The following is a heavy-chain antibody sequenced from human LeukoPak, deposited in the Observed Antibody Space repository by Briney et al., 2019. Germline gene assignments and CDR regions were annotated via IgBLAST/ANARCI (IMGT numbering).Heavy chain of an antibody. V-gene: IGHV4-39*01. CDR3: ARRSPGAAADYYFDY. CDR1: GGSISSSSYY. CDR2: IYYSGST. Sequence: PSETLSLTCTVSGGSISSSSYYWGWIRQPPGTGLEWIGSIYYSGSTYYNPSLKSRVTISVDTSKNQFSLKLSSVTAADTAVYYCARRSPGAAADYYFDYWGQGTLVTVSS. J-gene: IGHJ4*02. D-gene: IGHD6-13*01.